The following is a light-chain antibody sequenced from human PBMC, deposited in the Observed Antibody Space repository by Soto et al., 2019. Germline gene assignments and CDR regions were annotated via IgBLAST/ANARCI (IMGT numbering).Light chain of an antibody. V-gene: IGKV3-20*01. CDR3: QQYEDSVLYT. Sequence: EIVLTQSPGTLSLSPGERATLSCRASQSVRSSFFAWYQQKPGQAPRLLIYAVSTRATGTPDRFSGSGSGTDFTLTINSLEPEDFAMYYCQQYEDSVLYTFGQGTKLEI. CDR2: AVS. J-gene: IGKJ2*01. CDR1: QSVRSSF.